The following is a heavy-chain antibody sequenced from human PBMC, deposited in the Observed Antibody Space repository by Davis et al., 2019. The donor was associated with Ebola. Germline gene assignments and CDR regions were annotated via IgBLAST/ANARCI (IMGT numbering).Heavy chain of an antibody. J-gene: IGHJ4*02. D-gene: IGHD3-16*01. CDR1: GLTFSNAW. V-gene: IGHV3-7*01. CDR3: ARGIMKYYFEY. CDR2: IKEEGSEQ. Sequence: GSLRLSCAASGLTFSNAWMSWVRQASGKGLEWVANIKEEGSEQYYVDSVKGRFTISRDNAKNSLYLQMNSLRVEDTAVYYCARGIMKYYFEYWGQGSLVTVSP.